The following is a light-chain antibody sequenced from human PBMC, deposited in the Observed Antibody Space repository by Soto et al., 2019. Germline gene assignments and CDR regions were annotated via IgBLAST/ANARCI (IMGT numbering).Light chain of an antibody. V-gene: IGLV2-14*01. J-gene: IGLJ2*01. Sequence: QSALTQPASVSGSPGQSITISCTGTSSDVGDFDCVSWYQQHPGKAPKLMIYEVSDRPSGVSNRFSGSKSGDTASLTISGLQAEYEADYYCSSYTSSSTLVFGGGTKLTVL. CDR3: SSYTSSSTLV. CDR2: EVS. CDR1: SSDVGDFDC.